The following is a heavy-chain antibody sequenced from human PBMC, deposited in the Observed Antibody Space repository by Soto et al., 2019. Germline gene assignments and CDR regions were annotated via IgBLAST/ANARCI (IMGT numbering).Heavy chain of an antibody. D-gene: IGHD2-21*02. V-gene: IGHV1-69*01. CDR2: IIPIFGTA. Sequence: QVQLVQSGAEVKKPGSSVKVSCKASGGTFSSYAISWVRQAPGQGLEWMGGIIPIFGTANYAQKFQGRVTISADESTSTAFMEVGRLRSEDTAVYYCAMHIVVVTAIRYQYFQHWGQGTLVTVSS. CDR3: AMHIVVVTAIRYQYFQH. J-gene: IGHJ1*01. CDR1: GGTFSSYA.